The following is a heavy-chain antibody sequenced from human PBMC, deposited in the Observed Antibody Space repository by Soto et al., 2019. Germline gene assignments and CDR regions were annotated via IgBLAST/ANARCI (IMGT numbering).Heavy chain of an antibody. J-gene: IGHJ4*02. Sequence: QVQLQESGPGLVKPSQTLSLTCTVSGGSISSGGYYWSWIRQHPGKGLEWIGYIYYSGSTYYNPXLXRXXTLSVDTSQNLFALKLSSVTAATTAVYYCARGVIHWGQGTLVTVSS. CDR3: ARGVIH. V-gene: IGHV4-31*01. CDR1: GGSISSGGYY. D-gene: IGHD2-21*01. CDR2: IYYSGST.